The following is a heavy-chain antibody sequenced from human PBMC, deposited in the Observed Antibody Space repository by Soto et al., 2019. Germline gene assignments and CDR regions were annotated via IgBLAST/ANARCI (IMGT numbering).Heavy chain of an antibody. V-gene: IGHV1-2*04. CDR3: AREVAAATEAHAFDI. CDR1: GYTFTGYY. CDR2: INPNSGGT. J-gene: IGHJ3*02. D-gene: IGHD2-15*01. Sequence: ASVKVSCKASGYTFTGYYMHWVRQAPGQGLEWMGWINPNSGGTNYAQKFQGWVTMTRDTSISTAYMELSRLRSDDTAVYYCAREVAAATEAHAFDICRQGTAVTVPS.